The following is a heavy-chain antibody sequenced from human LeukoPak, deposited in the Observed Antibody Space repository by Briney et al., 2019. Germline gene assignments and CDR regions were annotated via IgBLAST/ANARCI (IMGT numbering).Heavy chain of an antibody. CDR2: IYTSGST. Sequence: SETLSLTCTVSGGSISSYCWSWIRRPAGKGLEWIGRIYTSGSTNYNPSLKSRVTMSVDTSKNQFSLKLSSVTAADTAVYYCARDRSSSSVWSWFDPWGQGTLVTVSS. D-gene: IGHD6-6*01. V-gene: IGHV4-4*07. CDR1: GGSISSYC. J-gene: IGHJ5*02. CDR3: ARDRSSSSVWSWFDP.